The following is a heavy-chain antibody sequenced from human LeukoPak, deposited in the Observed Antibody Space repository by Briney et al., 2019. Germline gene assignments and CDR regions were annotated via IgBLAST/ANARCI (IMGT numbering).Heavy chain of an antibody. CDR1: GYTLTELS. J-gene: IGHJ4*02. Sequence: ASVKVSCKVSGYTLTELSMHWVRQAPGKGLEWMGGFDPEDGETIYAQKLQGRVTMTEDTSTDTAYMELSSLRSEDTAVYYCATAPYYYYDSSGYSLDYWGQGTLVTVSS. V-gene: IGHV1-24*01. D-gene: IGHD3-22*01. CDR2: FDPEDGET. CDR3: ATAPYYYYDSSGYSLDY.